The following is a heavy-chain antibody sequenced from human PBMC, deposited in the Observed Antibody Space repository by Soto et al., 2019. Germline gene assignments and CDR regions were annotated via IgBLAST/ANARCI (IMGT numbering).Heavy chain of an antibody. CDR3: ARDSGSGWFPFDY. D-gene: IGHD6-19*01. CDR1: GYTFTSYA. Sequence: ASVKVSCKASGYTFTSYAMHWVRQAPGQRLEWMGWINAGNGNTKYSQKFQGRVTITRDTSASTAYMELSSLRSEDTAVYYCARDSGSGWFPFDYWGQGTLVTSPQ. J-gene: IGHJ4*02. V-gene: IGHV1-3*01. CDR2: INAGNGNT.